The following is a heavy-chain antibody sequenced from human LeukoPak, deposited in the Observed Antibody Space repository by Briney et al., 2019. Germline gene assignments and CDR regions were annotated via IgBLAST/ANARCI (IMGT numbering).Heavy chain of an antibody. CDR2: ISGGGTTI. J-gene: IGHJ5*02. Sequence: GGSLRLSCAASGFTFSSFEMNWVRQTPGKGLEWVPFISGGGTTIYYADSVKGRFTISRDNAKKSLYLQMNSLRAEDTAVYYCASLDAGSGSWLMGENWSDPWGQGALVTVSS. CDR1: GFTFSSFE. D-gene: IGHD3-10*01. V-gene: IGHV3-48*03. CDR3: ASLDAGSGSWLMGENWSDP.